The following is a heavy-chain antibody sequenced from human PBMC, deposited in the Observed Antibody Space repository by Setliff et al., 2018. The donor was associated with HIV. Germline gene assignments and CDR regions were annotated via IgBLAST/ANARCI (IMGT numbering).Heavy chain of an antibody. D-gene: IGHD3-9*01. CDR2: ISYDGNSQ. CDR3: AREGHELRYFDWFRGPYYFDY. Sequence: PGGSLRLSCAASGFTFSYYTMHWIRQTPDNGLEWVAVISYDGNSQYYADSVKGRFTISRDNSKNTLYLQMNSLRAEDTAVYYCAREGHELRYFDWFRGPYYFDYWGQGTLVTVSS. V-gene: IGHV3-30*04. J-gene: IGHJ4*02. CDR1: GFTFSYYT.